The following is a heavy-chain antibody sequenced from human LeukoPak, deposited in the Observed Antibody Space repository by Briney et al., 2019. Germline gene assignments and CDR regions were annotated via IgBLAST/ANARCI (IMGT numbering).Heavy chain of an antibody. D-gene: IGHD3-3*01. J-gene: IGHJ5*02. V-gene: IGHV4-59*01. Sequence: PSETLSLTCTVSGGSISSYYWSWIRQPPGKGLEWIGYIYYSGSTNYNPSLESRVTISVDTSKNQFSLKLSSVTAADTAVYYCARAYYDFWSGYPQGVWFDPWGQGTLVTVSS. CDR3: ARAYYDFWSGYPQGVWFDP. CDR1: GGSISSYY. CDR2: IYYSGST.